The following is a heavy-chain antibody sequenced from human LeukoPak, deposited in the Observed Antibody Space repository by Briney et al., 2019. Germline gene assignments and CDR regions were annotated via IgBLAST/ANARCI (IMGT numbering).Heavy chain of an antibody. D-gene: IGHD3-9*01. CDR2: IRSKAYGGTT. CDR1: GFTFGDYA. V-gene: IGHV3-49*03. CDR3: TRDTLLRYFDWFVLFDY. J-gene: IGHJ4*02. Sequence: GRSLRLSCTASGFTFGDYAMSWFRQAPGKGLEWVGFIRSKAYGGTTEYAASVKGRFTISRDDSKSIAYLQMNSLKTEDTAVYYCTRDTLLRYFDWFVLFDYWGQGTLVTVSS.